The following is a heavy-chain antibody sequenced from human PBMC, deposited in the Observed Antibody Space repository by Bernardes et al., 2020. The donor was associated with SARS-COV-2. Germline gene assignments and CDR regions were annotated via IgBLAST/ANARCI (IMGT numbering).Heavy chain of an antibody. CDR3: GRYFIAGSRRFDS. CDR1: GGSISSTSSY. V-gene: IGHV4-39*02. CDR2: TYYSGST. D-gene: IGHD1-26*01. Sequence: SETLSLTCAVSGGSISSTSSYCGWIRHPTAKGLEWIGHTYYSGSTFYIPSLKSRVSISADTSKIHFSLKLTSVTAADAAVDYCGRYFIAGSRRFDSCGQGTLVTVSS. J-gene: IGHJ4*02.